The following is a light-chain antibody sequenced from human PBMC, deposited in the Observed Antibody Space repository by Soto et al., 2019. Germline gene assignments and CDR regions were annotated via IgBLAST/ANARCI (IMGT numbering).Light chain of an antibody. J-gene: IGKJ4*01. CDR1: QTIASY. Sequence: EIVLTQSPATLSLSPGERATLSCRASQTIASYLAWYQHRPGQAPRLLISDASNRAAGIPDRFSGSGSWTAFTLTISSLEPEDFAIYYCQQRTNWPPLTFGGGTRVEIK. V-gene: IGKV3-11*01. CDR2: DAS. CDR3: QQRTNWPPLT.